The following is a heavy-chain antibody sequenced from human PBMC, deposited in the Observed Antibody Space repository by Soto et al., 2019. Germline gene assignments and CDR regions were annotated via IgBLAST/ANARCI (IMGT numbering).Heavy chain of an antibody. V-gene: IGHV4-34*01. CDR2: INHSGST. D-gene: IGHD2-15*01. CDR3: ARDRQVVVRIGQYYYGMDV. CDR1: GGSFSGYY. Sequence: SETLSLTCAVYGGSFSGYYWSWIRQPPGKGLEWIGEINHSGSTNYNPSLKSRVTISVDTSKNQFSLKLSSVTAADTAVYYCARDRQVVVRIGQYYYGMDVWGQGATVTVAS. J-gene: IGHJ6*02.